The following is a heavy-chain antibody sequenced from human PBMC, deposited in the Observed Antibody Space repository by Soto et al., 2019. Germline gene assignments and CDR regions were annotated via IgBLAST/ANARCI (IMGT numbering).Heavy chain of an antibody. CDR1: GGSISSGGYS. CDR3: ARGGIGMDGYWYFDL. V-gene: IGHV4-30-2*01. J-gene: IGHJ2*01. Sequence: QLQLQESGSGLVKPSQTLSLTCAVSGGSISSGGYSWSWIRQPPGKGLEWIGYIYHSGSTYYNPSLKSQVTISVDRSKNQFSLKLSSVTAADTAVYYCARGGIGMDGYWYFDLWGRGTLVTVSS. CDR2: IYHSGST. D-gene: IGHD1-26*01.